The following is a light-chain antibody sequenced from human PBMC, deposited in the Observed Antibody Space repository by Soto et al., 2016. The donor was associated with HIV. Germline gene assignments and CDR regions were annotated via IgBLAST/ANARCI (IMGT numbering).Light chain of an antibody. Sequence: DIQMTQSPSTLSASVGDRVTITCRASQSISSWVAWYQQKPGKAPNLLIYKASNLESGVPSRFSGGGSGTEFTLTISSLQPDDFATYYCQQYQIEEGTFGQGTTVEIK. V-gene: IGKV1-5*03. CDR2: KAS. J-gene: IGKJ1*01. CDR1: QSISSW. CDR3: QQYQIEEGT.